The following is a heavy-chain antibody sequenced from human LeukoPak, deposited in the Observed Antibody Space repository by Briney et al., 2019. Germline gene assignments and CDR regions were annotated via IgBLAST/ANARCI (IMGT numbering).Heavy chain of an antibody. Sequence: GGSLRLSCAASGFTFSSYSMNWVRQAPGRGLEWISYITSSSRTIYYANSVKGRFTISRDNSKNTLYLQMNSLRAEDTAVYYCARDILGNYGDPRYFDYWGQGTLVTVSS. CDR3: ARDILGNYGDPRYFDY. CDR1: GFTFSSYS. J-gene: IGHJ4*02. V-gene: IGHV3-48*01. CDR2: ITSSSRTI. D-gene: IGHD4-17*01.